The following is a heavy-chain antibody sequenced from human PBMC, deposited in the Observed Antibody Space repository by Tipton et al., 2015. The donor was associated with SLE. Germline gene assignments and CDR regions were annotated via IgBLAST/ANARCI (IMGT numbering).Heavy chain of an antibody. CDR2: IYYSGST. Sequence: LRLSCTVSGGSISSYYWSWIRQPPGKGLEWIGYIYYSGSTNYNPSLKSRVTISVDTSKNQFSLKLSSVTAADTAVYYCARRDCSGGSCYSDAFDIWGQGTMVTVSS. CDR3: ARRDCSGGSCYSDAFDI. D-gene: IGHD2-15*01. V-gene: IGHV4-59*01. CDR1: GGSISSYY. J-gene: IGHJ3*02.